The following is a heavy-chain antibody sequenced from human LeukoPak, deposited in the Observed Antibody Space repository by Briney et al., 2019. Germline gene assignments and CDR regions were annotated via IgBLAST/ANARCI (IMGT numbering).Heavy chain of an antibody. D-gene: IGHD2-2*01. J-gene: IGHJ5*02. V-gene: IGHV3-15*01. Sequence: PGGSLRLSCAASGFTFSNAWMSWVRQAPGKGLEWVGRIKSKTDGGTTDYAAPVEGRFTISRDDSQNTLYLQMNSLKTEDTAVYYCATDSFTVIVPAAKGPWGQGTLVTVSS. CDR3: ATDSFTVIVPAAKGP. CDR1: GFTFSNAW. CDR2: IKSKTDGGTT.